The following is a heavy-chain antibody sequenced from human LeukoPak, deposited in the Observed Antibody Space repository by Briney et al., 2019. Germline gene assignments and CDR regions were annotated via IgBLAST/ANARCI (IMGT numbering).Heavy chain of an antibody. V-gene: IGHV3-66*01. CDR1: GFSVSNNY. CDR3: ARDTNSWLRADY. J-gene: IGHJ4*02. CDR2: IYSDGRT. Sequence: GGSLRLSCAASGFSVSNNYMSRVAPAPGKGLEWVSIIYSDGRTYYADSVKGRFTISRDNSKNTLDLQMNSLRVEDTAVYYCARDTNSWLRADYWGQGTLVTVSS. D-gene: IGHD6-13*01.